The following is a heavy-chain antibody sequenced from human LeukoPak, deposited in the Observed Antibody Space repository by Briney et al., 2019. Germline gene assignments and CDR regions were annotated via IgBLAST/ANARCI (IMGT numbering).Heavy chain of an antibody. J-gene: IGHJ4*02. CDR3: ARAFCTNGVRPALGY. Sequence: SETLSLTCTVSGGSISSGGYYWSWIRQHPGKGLEWIGYIYSSGSTYYNPSLKSRVTISIDTSKNQFSLKLSSVTAADTAVYYCARAFCTNGVRPALGYWGQGTLVTVSS. CDR2: IYSSGST. CDR1: GGSISSGGYY. V-gene: IGHV4-31*03. D-gene: IGHD2-8*01.